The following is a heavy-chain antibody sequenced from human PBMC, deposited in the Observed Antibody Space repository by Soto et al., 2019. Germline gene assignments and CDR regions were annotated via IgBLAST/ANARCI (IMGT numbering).Heavy chain of an antibody. D-gene: IGHD4-17*01. V-gene: IGHV1-69*13. CDR3: ARGLYGDTTYYYYYGMDV. CDR1: GGTFSSYA. Sequence: SVKVSCKASGGTFSSYAISWVRQAPGQGLEWMGGIIPIFGTANYAQKFQGRVTITADESTSTAYMELSSLRSEDTAVYYCARGLYGDTTYYYYYGMDVWGQGTTVTVSS. J-gene: IGHJ6*02. CDR2: IIPIFGTA.